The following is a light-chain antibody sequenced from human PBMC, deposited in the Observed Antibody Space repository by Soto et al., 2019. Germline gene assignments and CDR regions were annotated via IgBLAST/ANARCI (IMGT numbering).Light chain of an antibody. J-gene: IGKJ1*01. CDR1: QSISIW. V-gene: IGKV1-5*03. CDR2: KAS. Sequence: DIQMTQSPSTLSASVGDRVTITCRASQSISIWLAWYQQKPGKAPKILIYKASSLESGVPSRFSGSGYGTDFTLTITSLQLEDFATYYCQQSDVSPRTFGQGTKVDIK. CDR3: QQSDVSPRT.